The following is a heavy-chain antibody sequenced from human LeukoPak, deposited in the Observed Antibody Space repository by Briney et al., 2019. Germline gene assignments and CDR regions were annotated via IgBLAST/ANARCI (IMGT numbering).Heavy chain of an antibody. Sequence: GGSLRLSCAASGFTFRSYSMNWLRQAPGKGLEWVSYITSGSSPIYYADSVKGRFTISRDNAKNSLYLQMNSLRDEDTAVYYCARRAYGDDSFDYWGQGTLVTVSS. CDR1: GFTFRSYS. D-gene: IGHD4-17*01. J-gene: IGHJ4*02. V-gene: IGHV3-48*02. CDR2: ITSGSSPI. CDR3: ARRAYGDDSFDY.